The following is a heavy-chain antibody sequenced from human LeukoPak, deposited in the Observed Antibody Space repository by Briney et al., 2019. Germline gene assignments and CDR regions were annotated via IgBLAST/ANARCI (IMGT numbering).Heavy chain of an antibody. CDR3: AKDISGSGSYYLDY. CDR1: GFTFSSYS. J-gene: IGHJ4*02. D-gene: IGHD3-10*01. Sequence: GGSLRLSCAGSGFTFSSYSMNWVRQAPGKGLEWVSYISSSSSTIYYADSVKGRFTISRDNAKNSLYLQMNSLRAEDTALYYCAKDISGSGSYYLDYWGQGTLVTVSS. V-gene: IGHV3-48*01. CDR2: ISSSSSTI.